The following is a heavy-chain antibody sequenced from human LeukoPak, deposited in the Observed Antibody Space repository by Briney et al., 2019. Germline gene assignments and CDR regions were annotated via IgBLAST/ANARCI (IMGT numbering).Heavy chain of an antibody. V-gene: IGHV1-24*01. CDR1: GYTLTELS. CDR2: FDPEDGET. CDR3: AAKLHYYDSDPTDAFDI. D-gene: IGHD3-22*01. Sequence: ASVKVSCKVSGYTLTELSVHWVRQAPGEGLEWMGGFDPEDGETIYAQKFQGRVTMTEDTSTDTAYMELSSLRSEDTAVYYCAAKLHYYDSDPTDAFDIWGQGTMVTVSS. J-gene: IGHJ3*02.